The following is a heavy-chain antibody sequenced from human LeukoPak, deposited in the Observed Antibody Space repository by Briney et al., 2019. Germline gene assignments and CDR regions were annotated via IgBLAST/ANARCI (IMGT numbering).Heavy chain of an antibody. J-gene: IGHJ6*03. CDR2: IIHIFGTA. V-gene: IGHV1-69*01. Sequence: SVKVSCKASGGTFSSYAISWVRQAPGQGLEWMGGIIHIFGTANYAQKLQGRVTITADESTSTAYMELSSLRSEDTAVYYCARVRSYYGSGSYFGSLYYMDVWGKGTTVTVSS. CDR1: GGTFSSYA. CDR3: ARVRSYYGSGSYFGSLYYMDV. D-gene: IGHD3-10*01.